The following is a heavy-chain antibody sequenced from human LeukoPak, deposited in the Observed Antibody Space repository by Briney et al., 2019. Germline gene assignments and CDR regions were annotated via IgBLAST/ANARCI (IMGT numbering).Heavy chain of an antibody. Sequence: SETLSLTCTVSGGSISSSSYYWGWIRQPPGKGLEWIGSIYYSGSTYYNPSLKSRVTISVDTSKNQFSLKLSSVTAADTAVYYCARQRRRSHNDFWSGYVPVYWGQGTLVTVSS. CDR3: ARQRRRSHNDFWSGYVPVY. J-gene: IGHJ4*02. D-gene: IGHD3-3*01. CDR2: IYYSGST. CDR1: GGSISSSSYY. V-gene: IGHV4-39*01.